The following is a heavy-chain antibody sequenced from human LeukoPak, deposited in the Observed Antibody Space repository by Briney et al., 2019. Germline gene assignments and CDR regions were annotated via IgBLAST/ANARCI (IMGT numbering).Heavy chain of an antibody. CDR1: GFTFKSSS. V-gene: IGHV3-21*01. CDR3: ARDPYTGSTFDY. Sequence: GGSPRLSCVATGFTFKSSSMSWVRQAPGKGLEWVAFIGHFTGDIFYADSVKGRFNISRDDAKDSVYLQMNSLRVDDTAVYFCARDPYTGSTFDYWGHGTLVTVSS. CDR2: IGHFTGDI. D-gene: IGHD1-1*01. J-gene: IGHJ4*01.